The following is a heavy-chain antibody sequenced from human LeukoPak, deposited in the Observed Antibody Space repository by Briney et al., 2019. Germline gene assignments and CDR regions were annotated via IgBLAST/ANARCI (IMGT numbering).Heavy chain of an antibody. D-gene: IGHD3-22*01. CDR2: IIPILGIA. J-gene: IGHJ4*02. CDR3: ARDRTSYYDSSGYHWAY. CDR1: GGXFSSYA. Sequence: ASVKVSCMASGGXFSSYAISWVRQAPGQGLEWMGWIIPILGIANYAQKFQGRVTITADKSTSTAYMELSSLRSEDTAVYYCARDRTSYYDSSGYHWAYWGQGTLVTVSS. V-gene: IGHV1-69*04.